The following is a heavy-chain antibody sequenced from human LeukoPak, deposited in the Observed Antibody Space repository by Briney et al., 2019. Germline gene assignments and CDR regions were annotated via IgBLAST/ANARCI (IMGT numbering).Heavy chain of an antibody. CDR1: GFTFSSYD. CDR2: IGTAGDT. J-gene: IGHJ3*02. V-gene: IGHV3-13*01. CDR3: ARGDRWLQFGAFDI. Sequence: GGSLRLSCAASGFTFSSYDMHWVRQATGKGLEWVSAIGTAGDTYCPGSVKSRFTISRENAKNSLYLQMNSLRAGDTAVYYCARGDRWLQFGAFDIWGQGTMVTVSS. D-gene: IGHD5-24*01.